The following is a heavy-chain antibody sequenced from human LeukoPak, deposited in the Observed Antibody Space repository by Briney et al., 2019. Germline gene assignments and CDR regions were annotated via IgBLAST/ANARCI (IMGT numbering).Heavy chain of an antibody. CDR3: SGDYGDYVEGALWY. V-gene: IGHV1-46*01. Sequence: ASVKVSCKASGYTFTSYYMHWVRQAPGQGLEWMGIINPSGGSTSYAQKFQGRVTMTRDTSTSTVYMELSSLRSEDTAVYYCSGDYGDYVEGALWYCGQGTLVTVSS. J-gene: IGHJ4*02. D-gene: IGHD4-17*01. CDR1: GYTFTSYY. CDR2: INPSGGST.